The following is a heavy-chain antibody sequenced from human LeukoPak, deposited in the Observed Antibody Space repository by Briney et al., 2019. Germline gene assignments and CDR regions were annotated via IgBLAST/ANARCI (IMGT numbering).Heavy chain of an antibody. Sequence: GLSLPSYSHGSRHGFPSDWIGRARSVPRKGREWMGIIYPADSDTSYSPSFQGQVTISADNYISTAYLQWSSLKASDTGMYYWARRAYSFEWFDPWGQGTLVSVSS. CDR2: IYPADSDT. D-gene: IGHD5-18*01. J-gene: IGHJ5*02. CDR1: RHGFPSDW. V-gene: IGHV5-51*01. CDR3: ARRAYSFEWFDP.